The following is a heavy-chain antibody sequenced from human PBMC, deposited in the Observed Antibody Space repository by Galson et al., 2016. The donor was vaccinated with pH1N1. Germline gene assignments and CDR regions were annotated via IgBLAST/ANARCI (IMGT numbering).Heavy chain of an antibody. J-gene: IGHJ5*02. CDR1: GFSLSTSGVG. CDR2: IYWNDDK. D-gene: IGHD1-26*01. V-gene: IGHV2-5*01. CDR3: AHFRPKWELGGDWFDP. Sequence: PALVKPTQTLTLTCTFSGFSLSTSGVGVGWIRQPPGKALERLAVIYWNDDKRYSPSLKSRLTITKDTSKNQVVLTMTNMDPVDTATYYCAHFRPKWELGGDWFDPWGQGTLVTVSS.